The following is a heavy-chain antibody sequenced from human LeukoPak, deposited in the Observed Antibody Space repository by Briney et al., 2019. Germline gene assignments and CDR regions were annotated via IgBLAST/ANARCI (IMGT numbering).Heavy chain of an antibody. CDR3: VKAWSPRFGGPDY. Sequence: GGSLRLSCAASGFTFRSHAMSWVRQAPGKGLEWVSTIIGSGGSTYYADSVKGRFTISRDNSMNTLYLQMNSLRAEDTAVYYCVKAWSPRFGGPDYWGQGTLVTVSS. D-gene: IGHD2-15*01. CDR2: IIGSGGST. CDR1: GFTFRSHA. J-gene: IGHJ4*02. V-gene: IGHV3-23*01.